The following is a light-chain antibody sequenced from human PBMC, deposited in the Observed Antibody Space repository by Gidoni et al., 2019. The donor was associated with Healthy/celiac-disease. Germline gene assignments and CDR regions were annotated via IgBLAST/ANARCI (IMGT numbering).Light chain of an antibody. CDR3: QVWDSSSEYYV. J-gene: IGLJ1*01. CDR1: NIGSKS. Sequence: SYVLNQPPSVSVAPGKTARITCGGNNIGSKSVHWYQQKPGQAPVLVIYYDSDRPSGIPERFSGSNSGNTATLTISRVEAGDEADYYCQVWDSSSEYYVFGTGTKVTVL. CDR2: YDS. V-gene: IGLV3-21*04.